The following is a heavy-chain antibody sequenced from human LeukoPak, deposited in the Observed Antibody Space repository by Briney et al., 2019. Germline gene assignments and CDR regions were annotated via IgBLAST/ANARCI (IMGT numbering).Heavy chain of an antibody. CDR3: ARDSIVGAT. CDR2: ISYDGSNK. CDR1: GFTFSSYA. D-gene: IGHD1-26*01. Sequence: GGSLRLSCAASGFTFSSYAMHWVRQAPGKGLEWVAVISYDGSNKYYADSVKGRFTISRDNSKNKLYLQMNSLRAEDTAVYYCARDSIVGATWGQGTLVTVSS. V-gene: IGHV3-30-3*01. J-gene: IGHJ4*02.